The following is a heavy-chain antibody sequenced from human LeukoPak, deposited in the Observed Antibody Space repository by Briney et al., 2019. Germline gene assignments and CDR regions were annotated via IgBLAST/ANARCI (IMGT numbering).Heavy chain of an antibody. Sequence: SESLSLTCTVSGGSINNFYWYWVRQPPGKGLEWIGYIYYTGITNYNPSLKSRVTISVDTSKNLFSLRLTYLTAADTAVYYCARVGGSGSAFDYWGQGTQVTVS. D-gene: IGHD3-10*01. CDR3: ARVGGSGSAFDY. CDR2: IYYTGIT. J-gene: IGHJ4*02. V-gene: IGHV4-59*01. CDR1: GGSINNFY.